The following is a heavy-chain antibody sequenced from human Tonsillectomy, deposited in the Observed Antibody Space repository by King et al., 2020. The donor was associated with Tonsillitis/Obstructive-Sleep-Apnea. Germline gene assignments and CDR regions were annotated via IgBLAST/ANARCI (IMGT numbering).Heavy chain of an antibody. Sequence: VQLVESGGGLVQPGGSLRLSCAASGFTFTTYAMSWVRQAPGKGLEWVSGISGSGGSTYYADSVKGRFTISRDNSKNTLYLQMNSLRAEDTAVYYCAQDGQYYASTLAEYFQHWGQGTLVTVSS. CDR3: AQDGQYYASTLAEYFQH. J-gene: IGHJ1*01. D-gene: IGHD3-22*01. CDR2: ISGSGGST. V-gene: IGHV3-23*04. CDR1: GFTFTTYA.